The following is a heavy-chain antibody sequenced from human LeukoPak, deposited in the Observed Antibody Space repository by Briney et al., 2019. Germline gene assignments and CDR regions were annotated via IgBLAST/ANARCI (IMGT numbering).Heavy chain of an antibody. V-gene: IGHV3-7*03. J-gene: IGHJ4*02. CDR1: GFTFSSYW. CDR3: ARDYFGSPSALDY. CDR2: IKQDGSEK. Sequence: GGSLRLSCAASGFTFSSYWMSWVRQAPGKGLEWVANIKQDGSEKYYVDSVKGRFTISRDNAKNSLYLQMNSLRAEDTALYYCARDYFGSPSALDYWGQGTLVTVSS. D-gene: IGHD1-26*01.